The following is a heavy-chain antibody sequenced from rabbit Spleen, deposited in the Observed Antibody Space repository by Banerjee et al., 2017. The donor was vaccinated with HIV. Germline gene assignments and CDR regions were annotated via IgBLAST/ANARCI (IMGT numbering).Heavy chain of an antibody. CDR3: ARDLVGVIGWNFYL. Sequence: QSLEESGGDLVKPGASLTLTCTASGFSFSSSYYMCWVRQAPGKGLEWIGCVYGGSSGRSYYASWAKGRFTISRTSSTTVTLRMTSLTAADTATYFCARDLVGVIGWNFYLWGPGTLVTVS. D-gene: IGHD2-1*01. CDR2: VYGGSSGRS. J-gene: IGHJ4*01. CDR1: GFSFSSSYY. V-gene: IGHV1S40*01.